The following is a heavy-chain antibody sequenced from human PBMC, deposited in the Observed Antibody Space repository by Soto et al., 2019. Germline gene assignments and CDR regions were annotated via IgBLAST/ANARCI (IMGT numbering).Heavy chain of an antibody. V-gene: IGHV4-31*03. Sequence: NPSETLSLTCTVSGGSISSGGYYWSWIRQHPGKGLEWIGYIYYSGSTYYNPSLKSRVTISVDTSKNQFSLKLSSVTAADTAVYYCAREPYYYDSSGYPELGYFDYWGQGTLVTVSS. J-gene: IGHJ4*02. CDR1: GGSISSGGYY. CDR3: AREPYYYDSSGYPELGYFDY. D-gene: IGHD3-22*01. CDR2: IYYSGST.